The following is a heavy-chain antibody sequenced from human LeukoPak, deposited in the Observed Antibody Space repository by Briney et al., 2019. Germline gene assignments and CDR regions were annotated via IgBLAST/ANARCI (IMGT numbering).Heavy chain of an antibody. CDR3: AKVLSGGSLDY. CDR1: GFTFSSNW. CDR2: IKPDGSGK. Sequence: GGSLRLSCAASGFTFSSNWMTWVRQAPGKGLEWVANIKPDGSGKNYVDSVKGRFTISRDNAKSSLYLQMNSLRVEDTAVYYCAKVLSGGSLDYWGQGTLVTVSS. D-gene: IGHD3-3*01. V-gene: IGHV3-7*01. J-gene: IGHJ4*02.